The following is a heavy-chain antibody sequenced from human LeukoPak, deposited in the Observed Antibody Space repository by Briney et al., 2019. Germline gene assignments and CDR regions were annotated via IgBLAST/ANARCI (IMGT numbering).Heavy chain of an antibody. J-gene: IGHJ6*03. CDR2: IYYSGST. D-gene: IGHD3-3*01. Sequence: SQTLSLTCTVSGGSISSGDYYWSWIRQPPVRGLEWIGYIYYSGSTYYNPSLKRRVTISVDTSKNQFSLKLSSVTAADTAVYYCARGEGFWSGYYSSYYVDVWGKGTTVTVSS. CDR3: ARGEGFWSGYYSSYYVDV. CDR1: GGSISSGDYY. V-gene: IGHV4-30-4*08.